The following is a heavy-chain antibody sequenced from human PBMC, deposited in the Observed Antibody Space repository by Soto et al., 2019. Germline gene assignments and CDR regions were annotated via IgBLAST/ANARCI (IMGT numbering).Heavy chain of an antibody. Sequence: PSETLSLTCTVSGGSISSGGYYWSWIRQHPGKGLEWIGYIYYSGSTYYNPSLKSRVTISVDTSKNQFSLKLSSVTAADTAVYYCAREIPYYDILTGYHSYYFDYWGQGTLVTVSS. CDR2: IYYSGST. CDR1: GGSISSGGYY. V-gene: IGHV4-31*03. J-gene: IGHJ4*02. D-gene: IGHD3-9*01. CDR3: AREIPYYDILTGYHSYYFDY.